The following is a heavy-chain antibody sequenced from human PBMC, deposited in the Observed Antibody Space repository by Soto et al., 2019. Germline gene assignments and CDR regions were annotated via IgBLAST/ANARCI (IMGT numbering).Heavy chain of an antibody. CDR1: GYTFTSYG. D-gene: IGHD6-13*01. CDR3: ATVIILHMTLVN. J-gene: IGHJ4*02. V-gene: IGHV1-18*01. Sequence: ASVKVSCKASGYTFTSYGISWVRQAPGQGLEWMGWISAYNGNTNYAQKLQGRVTMTTDTSTSTAYMELRSLKAGDTAVYYCATVIILHMTLVNWGQGTLVTVSS. CDR2: ISAYNGNT.